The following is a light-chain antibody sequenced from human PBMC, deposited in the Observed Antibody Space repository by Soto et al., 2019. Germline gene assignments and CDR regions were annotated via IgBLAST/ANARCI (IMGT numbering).Light chain of an antibody. CDR1: QSVVKY. V-gene: IGKV3-11*01. CDR3: QQRSNWVT. Sequence: EILLTQSPDTLSLSPGERGTLSYRASQSVVKYLAWYQQKPGQPPRLLIYDASKRATGVPARFIGSGSGTNFTLTISSLEPEDFAVYYCQQRSNWVTFGGGTQVEIK. CDR2: DAS. J-gene: IGKJ4*01.